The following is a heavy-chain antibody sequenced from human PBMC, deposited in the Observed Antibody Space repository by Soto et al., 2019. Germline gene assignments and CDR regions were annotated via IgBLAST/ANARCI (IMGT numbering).Heavy chain of an antibody. V-gene: IGHV4-30-4*01. CDR3: ARDTYSGYDFGL. CDR2: IPSRGRP. D-gene: IGHD5-12*01. Sequence: QVHLRSSGPGLVKPSQTLSLTGSVSGASVAGGAYYWSWVRQPPEKGLEWIGYIPSRGRPFYNPSLTSRGTISADTSKNQLSLQLTSVTAADTAVYYCARDTYSGYDFGLWGQGTLVPVSS. CDR1: GASVAGGAYY. J-gene: IGHJ5*02.